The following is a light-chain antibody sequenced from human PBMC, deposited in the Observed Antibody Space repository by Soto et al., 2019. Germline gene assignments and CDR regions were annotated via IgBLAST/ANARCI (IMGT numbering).Light chain of an antibody. J-gene: IGKJ5*01. CDR2: GAS. CDR3: QQYHSWPIT. CDR1: QSINRD. V-gene: IGKV3D-15*01. Sequence: EIVMSRARSTLGVSPVESATLSCRASQSINRDLAWYEKKPGQTTRRVIYGASTWGTGVPPRFAGSGSGTEFTLTISNLQSEDFAVYYCQQYHSWPITFGQGTRLEIK.